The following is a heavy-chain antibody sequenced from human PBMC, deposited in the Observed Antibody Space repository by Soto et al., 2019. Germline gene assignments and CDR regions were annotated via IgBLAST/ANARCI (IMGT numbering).Heavy chain of an antibody. CDR3: ARDQVYYGDYPPPGKYYYYGMDV. J-gene: IGHJ6*02. Sequence: QVQLVQSGAEVKKPGASVKVSCKASGYTFTSYGISWVRQAPGQGLEWMGWISAYNGNTNYAQKLQGRVTMTTDTSTSKAYMELRSLRSDDTAVYYCARDQVYYGDYPPPGKYYYYGMDVWGQGTTVTVSS. V-gene: IGHV1-18*01. CDR1: GYTFTSYG. D-gene: IGHD4-17*01. CDR2: ISAYNGNT.